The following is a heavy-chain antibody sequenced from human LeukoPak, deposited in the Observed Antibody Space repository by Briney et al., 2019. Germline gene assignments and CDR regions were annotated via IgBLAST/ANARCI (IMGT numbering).Heavy chain of an antibody. CDR1: VFTFSGFW. V-gene: IGHV3-7*03. Sequence: GGSLRLSCAVSVFTFSGFWMSWSRQAPGKGLEWVASINSDGSEGYYADVVKGRFTISRDNAKNSLYLQINSLRAEDTAVYYCARSSYSSSSSVWGQGTKVTVSS. CDR2: INSDGSEG. D-gene: IGHD6-6*01. J-gene: IGHJ3*01. CDR3: ARSSYSSSSSV.